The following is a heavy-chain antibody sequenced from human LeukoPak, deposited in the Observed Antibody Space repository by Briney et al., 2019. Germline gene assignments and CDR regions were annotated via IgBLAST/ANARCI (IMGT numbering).Heavy chain of an antibody. V-gene: IGHV1-69*05. Sequence: GSSMKVSCKASGGTFSSYAISWVRQAPRQGLEWMGGIIPIFGTANYAQKFQGRVTITTDESTSTAYMELSSLRSEDTAVYYCARGKYSSGWYPKNPRYNWFDPWGQGTLVTVSS. J-gene: IGHJ5*02. CDR3: ARGKYSSGWYPKNPRYNWFDP. CDR1: GGTFSSYA. D-gene: IGHD6-19*01. CDR2: IIPIFGTA.